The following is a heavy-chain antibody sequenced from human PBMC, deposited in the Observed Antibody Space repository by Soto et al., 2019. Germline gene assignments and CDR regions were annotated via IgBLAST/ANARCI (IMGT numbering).Heavy chain of an antibody. CDR1: GFTFSNYG. CDR3: AKDLVGD. D-gene: IGHD6-6*01. J-gene: IGHJ4*02. CDR2: ISYDGSNK. Sequence: QVPLVESGGGVVQPGRSLRLSCAASGFTFSNYGMHWVRQAPGKGLEWVAVISYDGSNKYYADSVKGRFTISRDNSKNTLYLQMNSMRAEDTAFYHCAKDLVGDWGQGTLVTVSA. V-gene: IGHV3-30*18.